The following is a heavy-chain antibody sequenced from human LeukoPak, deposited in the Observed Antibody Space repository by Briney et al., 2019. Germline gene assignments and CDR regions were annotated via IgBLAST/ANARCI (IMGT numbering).Heavy chain of an antibody. D-gene: IGHD2-15*01. J-gene: IGHJ6*03. CDR3: AKNGDRGAYCTGGTCYPYFYYYMDV. Sequence: PGGSLRVSCAASGFTVSSNYMTWVRQAPGKGLEWVSVIYSGGSIYYADSVKGRFTISRDNSKNTLYLQMNSLRAEDTAIYYCAKNGDRGAYCTGGTCYPYFYYYMDVWGKGTTVTI. CDR1: GFTVSSNY. V-gene: IGHV3-53*01. CDR2: IYSGGSI.